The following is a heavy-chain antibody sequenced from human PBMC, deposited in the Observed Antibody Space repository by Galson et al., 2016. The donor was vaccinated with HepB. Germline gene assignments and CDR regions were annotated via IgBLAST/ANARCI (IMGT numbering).Heavy chain of an antibody. Sequence: SVKVSCKASGGTFNNYGINWVRQAPGQGLEWMGRITPLFETANYAQKFQGRLTITADQSTSTAYMELSSLTSEDTAVYYCARNPLGTSGWFPLYYFDFWGQGSLVTVSS. CDR1: GGTFNNYG. CDR3: ARNPLGTSGWFPLYYFDF. CDR2: ITPLFETA. D-gene: IGHD3-10*01. J-gene: IGHJ4*02. V-gene: IGHV1-69*13.